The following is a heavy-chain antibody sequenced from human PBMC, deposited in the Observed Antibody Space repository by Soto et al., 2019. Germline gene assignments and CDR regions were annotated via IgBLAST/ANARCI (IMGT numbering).Heavy chain of an antibody. CDR2: ISYDGSNK. Sequence: PGGSLRLSCAASGFTFSSYGMHWVRQAPGKGLEWVAVISYDGSNKYYADSVKGRFTISRDNSKNTLYLQMNSLRAEDTAVYYCAKDISSGYLGYFDYWGQGTLVTVSS. CDR1: GFTFSSYG. J-gene: IGHJ4*02. D-gene: IGHD3-22*01. V-gene: IGHV3-30*18. CDR3: AKDISSGYLGYFDY.